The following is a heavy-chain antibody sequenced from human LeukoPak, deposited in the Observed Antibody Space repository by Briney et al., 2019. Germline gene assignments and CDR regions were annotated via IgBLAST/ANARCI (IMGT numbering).Heavy chain of an antibody. CDR3: AKDSKYYYDSRWLGDYYYYYMDV. D-gene: IGHD3-22*01. J-gene: IGHJ6*03. CDR2: IWYDGSNK. Sequence: GRSLRLSCAASGFTFSSYGMHWVRQAPGKGLEWVAVIWYDGSNKNYADSVKGRFTISRDNSKNTLYLQMNSLRAEDTAVYYCAKDSKYYYDSRWLGDYYYYYMDVWGKGTTVTVSS. V-gene: IGHV3-33*06. CDR1: GFTFSSYG.